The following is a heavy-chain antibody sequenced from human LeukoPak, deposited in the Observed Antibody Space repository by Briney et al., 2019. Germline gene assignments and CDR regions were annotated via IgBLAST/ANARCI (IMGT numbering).Heavy chain of an antibody. D-gene: IGHD2-15*01. V-gene: IGHV3-7*03. J-gene: IGHJ4*02. Sequence: GGSLRLSCEGSAFIFSGHWMNWVRQTPGKGLEWVASIKEDGSERQYVDSVKGRFSISRDNTKGSLFLQLNSLRAEDTAVYYCAKMAVAAGPHQIDYWGQGTLVTVSS. CDR1: AFIFSGHW. CDR2: IKEDGSER. CDR3: AKMAVAAGPHQIDY.